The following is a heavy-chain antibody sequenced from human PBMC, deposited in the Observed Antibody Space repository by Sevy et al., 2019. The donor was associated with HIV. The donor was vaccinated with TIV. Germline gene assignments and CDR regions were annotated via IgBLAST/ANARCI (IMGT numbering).Heavy chain of an antibody. J-gene: IGHJ3*02. D-gene: IGHD3-22*01. V-gene: IGHV3-23*01. CDR2: IYGTGGVT. CDR1: GFTFANYA. Sequence: GGSLRLSCKPSGFTFANYAMNWVRQAPGKGLEWVSTIYGTGGVTYYADSVKGRFTISRDNSKDTLYLQMKSLRTEDTAIYYCAGARFDSSGSFDAFDIWGQGTMVTVSS. CDR3: AGARFDSSGSFDAFDI.